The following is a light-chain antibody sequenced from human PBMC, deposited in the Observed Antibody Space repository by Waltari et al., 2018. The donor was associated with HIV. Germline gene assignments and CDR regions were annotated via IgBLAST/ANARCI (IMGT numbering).Light chain of an antibody. J-gene: IGLJ3*02. CDR2: EVS. Sequence: QSALTQPASVSGSPGQSITISCPGTSSDVGGYNYVSWYQQHPGKAPKLMIYEVSNRPSGVSNRFSGSKSGKTASLTISGLQAEDEADYYCSSYTSSSTWVFGGGTKLTVL. V-gene: IGLV2-14*01. CDR3: SSYTSSSTWV. CDR1: SSDVGGYNY.